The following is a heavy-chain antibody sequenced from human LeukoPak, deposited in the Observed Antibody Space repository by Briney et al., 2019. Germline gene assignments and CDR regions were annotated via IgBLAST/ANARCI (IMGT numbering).Heavy chain of an antibody. Sequence: QPGGSLRLSCAAYGFTFSRYGMHWVRQAPGKGREWVAIIWYDGSEEYYGDSVKGRVTISRDNSKNMVYLQMNSLRGEDTAVYYCARGSGLVVRGDYFDYWGQGTLVTVSS. D-gene: IGHD3-10*01. V-gene: IGHV3-33*01. J-gene: IGHJ4*02. CDR2: IWYDGSEE. CDR1: GFTFSRYG. CDR3: ARGSGLVVRGDYFDY.